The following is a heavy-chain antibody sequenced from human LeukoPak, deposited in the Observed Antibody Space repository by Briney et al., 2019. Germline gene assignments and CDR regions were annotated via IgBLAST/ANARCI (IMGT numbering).Heavy chain of an antibody. CDR2: VYTSGST. J-gene: IGHJ4*02. Sequence: ASGTLSLTCTVSGGSISSGSYYWSWIRQPAGKGLEWIGRVYTSGSTNYNPSLKSRVTISVDTSKNQLYLKLSSVTAADTAVYYCAREYMVRGVMFDYWGQGTLVTVSS. CDR3: AREYMVRGVMFDY. D-gene: IGHD3-10*01. CDR1: GGSISSGSYY. V-gene: IGHV4-61*02.